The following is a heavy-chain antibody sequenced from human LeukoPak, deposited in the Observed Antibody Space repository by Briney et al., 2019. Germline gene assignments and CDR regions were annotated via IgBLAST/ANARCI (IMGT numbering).Heavy chain of an antibody. Sequence: PGGSLRLSCAASGFTFSSYDMHWVRQTTGKGLEWVSAIGTAGDTYYPGSVKGRFTISRENAKNSLYLQMNSLRAGDTAVYYCARAQGLDFRWYFDLWGRGTLVTVSS. J-gene: IGHJ2*01. V-gene: IGHV3-13*01. CDR1: GFTFSSYD. CDR3: ARAQGLDFRWYFDL. CDR2: IGTAGDT.